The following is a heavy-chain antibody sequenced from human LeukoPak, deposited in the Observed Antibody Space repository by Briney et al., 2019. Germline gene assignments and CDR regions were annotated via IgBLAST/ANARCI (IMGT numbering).Heavy chain of an antibody. Sequence: SETLSLTCTVSGGSISSYYWSWIRQPPGKGLEWIGYIYYSGSTNYNPSLKSRVTISVDTSKNQFPLKLSSVTAADTAVYYCASSTYYYDSSGPPARKYFQHWGQGTLVTVPS. J-gene: IGHJ1*01. CDR1: GGSISSYY. V-gene: IGHV4-59*01. CDR2: IYYSGST. D-gene: IGHD3-22*01. CDR3: ASSTYYYDSSGPPARKYFQH.